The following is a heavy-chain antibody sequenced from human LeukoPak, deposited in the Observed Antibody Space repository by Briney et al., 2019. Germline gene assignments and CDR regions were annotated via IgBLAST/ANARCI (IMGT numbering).Heavy chain of an antibody. D-gene: IGHD3-10*01. V-gene: IGHV3-21*01. J-gene: IGHJ5*02. CDR3: ARTSMVRGVIVLNWFDP. CDR2: ISSSSSYI. CDR1: GFTLSSYS. Sequence: GGSLRLSCAASGFTLSSYSMNWVRQAPGKGLEWVSSISSSSSYIYYADSVKGRFTISRDNAKNSLYLQMNSLRAEDTAVYYCARTSMVRGVIVLNWFDPWGQGTLVTVSS.